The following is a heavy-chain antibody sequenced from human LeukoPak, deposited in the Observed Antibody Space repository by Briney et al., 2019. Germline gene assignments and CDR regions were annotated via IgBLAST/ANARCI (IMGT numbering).Heavy chain of an antibody. D-gene: IGHD3-10*01. J-gene: IGHJ6*02. CDR3: ARDSNYYGSGRPYYYYGMDV. Sequence: SETLSLTCAVYGGSFSGYYWSWIRQPPGKGLEWIGEINHSGSTNYNPSLKSRVTISVDTSKNQFSLKLSSVTAADTAVYYCARDSNYYGSGRPYYYYGMDVWGQGTTVTVSS. V-gene: IGHV4-34*01. CDR1: GGSFSGYY. CDR2: INHSGST.